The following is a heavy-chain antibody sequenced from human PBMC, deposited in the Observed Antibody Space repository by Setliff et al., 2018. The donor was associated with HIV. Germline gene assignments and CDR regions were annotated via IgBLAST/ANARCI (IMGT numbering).Heavy chain of an antibody. Sequence: ASVKVSCKASGYTFTSYAMHWVRQAPGQRLEWMGWINAGNGNTKYSQKFQGRVTITRDTSASTAYMELSSLRSEDTAVYYCARESNTYYYDSSGYYYDYWGQGTLVT. CDR2: INAGNGNT. CDR1: GYTFTSYA. J-gene: IGHJ4*02. V-gene: IGHV1-3*01. CDR3: ARESNTYYYDSSGYYYDY. D-gene: IGHD3-22*01.